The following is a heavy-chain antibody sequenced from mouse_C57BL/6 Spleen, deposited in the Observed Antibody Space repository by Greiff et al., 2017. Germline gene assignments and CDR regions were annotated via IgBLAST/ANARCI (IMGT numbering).Heavy chain of an antibody. Sequence: EVQLQESGGGLVKPGGSLKLSCAASGFTFSDYGMHWVRQAPEKGLEWVAYISLGSSTIYYADTVKGRFTISRDNAKNTLFLQMTSLRSEDTAMYYCARGRLQLFYWYFDVWGTGTTVTVSS. D-gene: IGHD3-1*01. CDR1: GFTFSDYG. V-gene: IGHV5-17*01. J-gene: IGHJ1*03. CDR2: ISLGSSTI. CDR3: ARGRLQLFYWYFDV.